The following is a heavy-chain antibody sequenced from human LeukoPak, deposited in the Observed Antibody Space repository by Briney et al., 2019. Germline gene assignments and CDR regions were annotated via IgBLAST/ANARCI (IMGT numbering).Heavy chain of an antibody. D-gene: IGHD5-18*01. CDR2: IYPGDSDT. Sequence: GESLKISCKGSGYKFTNYWIAWVRQMPGKGLEWMGIIYPGDSDTRYSPSFQGQVTISADKSISTAYLQWSSLKASDTAMYYCARATWIQLWFAFFDYWGQGTLVTVSS. V-gene: IGHV5-51*01. J-gene: IGHJ4*02. CDR1: GYKFTNYW. CDR3: ARATWIQLWFAFFDY.